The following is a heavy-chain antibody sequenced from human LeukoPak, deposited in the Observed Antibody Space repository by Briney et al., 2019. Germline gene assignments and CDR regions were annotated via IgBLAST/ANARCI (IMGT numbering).Heavy chain of an antibody. V-gene: IGHV3-53*01. D-gene: IGHD3-10*01. CDR2: IHSGGTI. Sequence: GGSLRLSCAASGFTVSNSYMTWVRRAPGKGLEWVSAIHSGGTIFYAASVKGRLTISRDNSKNTLYLQMNSLRADDTAMYYCARDYYGSGKDWGQGTLVTVSS. CDR1: GFTVSNSY. CDR3: ARDYYGSGKD. J-gene: IGHJ4*02.